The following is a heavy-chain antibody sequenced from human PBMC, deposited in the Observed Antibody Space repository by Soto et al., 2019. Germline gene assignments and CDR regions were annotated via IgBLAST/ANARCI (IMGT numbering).Heavy chain of an antibody. Sequence: ASVKVSCKASGGTFSSYAISWVRQAPGQGLEWMGGIIPIFGTANYARKFQGRVTITADESTSTAYMELSSLRSEDTAVYYCARGLYSSSWYSAFDYWGQGTLVTVSS. CDR1: GGTFSSYA. V-gene: IGHV1-69*13. CDR2: IIPIFGTA. J-gene: IGHJ4*02. CDR3: ARGLYSSSWYSAFDY. D-gene: IGHD6-13*01.